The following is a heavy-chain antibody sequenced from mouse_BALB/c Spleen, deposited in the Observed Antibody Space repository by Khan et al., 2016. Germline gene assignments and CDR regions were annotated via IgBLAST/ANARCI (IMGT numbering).Heavy chain of an antibody. J-gene: IGHJ1*01. CDR1: GFTFSSFG. Sequence: EVELVESGGGLVQPGGSRKLSCAASGFTFSSFGMHWVRQAPEKGLEWVAYISSGSSTIYYADTVKGRFTISRDNPTNTLFLQMTSLRSEDTAMYYCARREGNWDWYLDVWGAGTTVTVSS. D-gene: IGHD4-1*01. CDR2: ISSGSSTI. V-gene: IGHV5-17*02. CDR3: ARREGNWDWYLDV.